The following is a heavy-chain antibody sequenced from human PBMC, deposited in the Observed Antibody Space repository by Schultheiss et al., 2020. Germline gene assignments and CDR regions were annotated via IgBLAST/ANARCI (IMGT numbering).Heavy chain of an antibody. Sequence: GGSLRLSCAASGFTFDDYGMSWVRQAPGKGLEWVSGINWNGGSTGYADSVKGRFTISKDNSKNTAYLQMNSLKTEDTAVYYCTRQEGDNDVLTTTHDYWGQGTLVTVSS. CDR2: INWNGGST. CDR1: GFTFDDYG. CDR3: TRQEGDNDVLTTTHDY. V-gene: IGHV3-20*04. J-gene: IGHJ4*02. D-gene: IGHD3-9*01.